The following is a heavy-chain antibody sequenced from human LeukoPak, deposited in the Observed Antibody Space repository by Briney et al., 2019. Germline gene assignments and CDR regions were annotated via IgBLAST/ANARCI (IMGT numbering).Heavy chain of an antibody. V-gene: IGHV4-61*02. D-gene: IGHD4-17*01. J-gene: IGHJ6*03. CDR2: IYTSGST. Sequence: SETLSLTCTVSGGSISSGSYYWSWIRQPAGKGLEWIGRIYTSGSTNYNPSLKSRVTISVDTSKNQFSLKLSSVTAADTAVYYCSRHDYDGVQNYYSYYMDVWGKGTTVTVSS. CDR1: GGSISSGSYY. CDR3: SRHDYDGVQNYYSYYMDV.